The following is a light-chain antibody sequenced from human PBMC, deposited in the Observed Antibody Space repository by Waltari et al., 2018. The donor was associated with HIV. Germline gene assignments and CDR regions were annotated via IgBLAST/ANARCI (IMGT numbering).Light chain of an antibody. Sequence: QSALTQPASVSGSPGPSITIPCTGATNDIAMYYLFPWYQKYPGKAPQLLIYGVNTRPSGISNRFSGSRSGNTASLTISALHGDDEADYYCSSYTDSDTLLFGGGTKLTVL. CDR3: SSYTDSDTLL. J-gene: IGLJ2*01. CDR2: GVN. CDR1: TNDIAMYYL. V-gene: IGLV2-14*01.